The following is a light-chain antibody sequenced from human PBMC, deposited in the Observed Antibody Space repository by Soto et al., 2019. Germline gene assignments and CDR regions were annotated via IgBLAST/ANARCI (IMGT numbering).Light chain of an antibody. J-gene: IGLJ1*01. CDR2: DVS. Sequence: QSALTQARSVSGSPGQSVTISCTGTSSDVGGYNYVSWYQQHPGKAPKLMIYDVSKRPSGVPDRFSGSKSGNTASLTISGLQAEDEADYYRCSYAGCSVFATGTKVTVL. V-gene: IGLV2-11*01. CDR1: SSDVGGYNY. CDR3: CSYAGCSV.